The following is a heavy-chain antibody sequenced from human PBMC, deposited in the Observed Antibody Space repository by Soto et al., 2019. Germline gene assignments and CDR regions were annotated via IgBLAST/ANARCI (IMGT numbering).Heavy chain of an antibody. V-gene: IGHV1-3*01. CDR2: INAGNGNT. J-gene: IGHJ3*02. CDR3: AREQLRADAFDI. Sequence: ASVKVSCKASAYTFTSYAMHWVRQAPGQRLEWMGWINAGNGNTKYSQKFQGRVTITRDTSASTAYMELSSLRSEDTAVYYCAREQLRADAFDIWGQGTMVTVSS. D-gene: IGHD1-26*01. CDR1: AYTFTSYA.